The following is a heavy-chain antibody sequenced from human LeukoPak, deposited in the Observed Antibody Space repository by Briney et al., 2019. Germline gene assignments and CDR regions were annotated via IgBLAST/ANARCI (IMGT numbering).Heavy chain of an antibody. Sequence: PGRSLRLSCTASGFTFSSDSMSWVRQAPGRGLEWVSSISSRSDYIYYADSVKGRFTISRDNAKNSLFLQMNSLRAEDTAVYYCARGPTTEIGWNYWGQGTLVTVSS. D-gene: IGHD1-14*01. J-gene: IGHJ4*02. CDR3: ARGPTTEIGWNY. CDR2: ISSRSDYI. CDR1: GFTFSSDS. V-gene: IGHV3-21*01.